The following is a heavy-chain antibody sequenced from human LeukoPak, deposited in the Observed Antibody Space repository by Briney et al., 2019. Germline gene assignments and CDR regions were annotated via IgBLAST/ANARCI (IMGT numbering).Heavy chain of an antibody. CDR1: GGSISSSSYY. CDR2: IYYSGST. Sequence: SETLSLTCTVSGGSISSSSYYWGWIRQPPGKGLEWIGSIYYSGSTYYNPSLKSRVTISVDTSKNQFSLKLSSVTAADTAVYYCLWAGLMRADGRVNWGQGTLVTVSS. CDR3: LWAGLMRADGRVN. V-gene: IGHV4-39*07. D-gene: IGHD3-16*01. J-gene: IGHJ4*02.